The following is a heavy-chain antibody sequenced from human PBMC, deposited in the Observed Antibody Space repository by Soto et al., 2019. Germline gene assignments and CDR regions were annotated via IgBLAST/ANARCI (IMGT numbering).Heavy chain of an antibody. CDR2: IYYSVST. CDR1: GGSISSGGYY. J-gene: IGHJ6*03. CDR3: AVSGSNDYYYYYMDV. Sequence: QVQLQESGPGLVKPSQTLSLTCTVSGGSISSGGYYWSWIRQHPGKGLEWIGYIYYSVSTYYNPSLKSRVTISVDTSKNQFSLKLSSVTAADTAVYYCAVSGSNDYYYYYMDVWGKGTTVTVSS. D-gene: IGHD3-22*01. V-gene: IGHV4-31*03.